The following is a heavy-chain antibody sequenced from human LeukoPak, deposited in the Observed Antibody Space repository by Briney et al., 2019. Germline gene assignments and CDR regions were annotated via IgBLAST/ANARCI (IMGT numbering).Heavy chain of an antibody. Sequence: GASVKVSCKASGYIFTTYYMHWLRQAPGQGPEWMGIINPRGGSTDYAQKFQGRVTMTSDTSTSTVYMELKSLRSEDTAIYSCARGDFDADHGDYRTLQYWGQGTLIIVSS. CDR1: GYIFTTYY. V-gene: IGHV1-46*01. CDR2: INPRGGST. CDR3: ARGDFDADHGDYRTLQY. D-gene: IGHD4-17*01. J-gene: IGHJ4*02.